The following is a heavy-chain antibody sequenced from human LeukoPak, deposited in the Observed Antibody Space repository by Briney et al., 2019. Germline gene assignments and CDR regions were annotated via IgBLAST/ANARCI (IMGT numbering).Heavy chain of an antibody. J-gene: IGHJ4*02. CDR3: AKSGGIRLVFFDY. V-gene: IGHV3-23*01. D-gene: IGHD2-8*02. Sequence: PGGSLRLSCSASGFTFCSFAMSGLGQGRGEGLVGWSAICGSGGSTYYADSVKGRFTSSTDNSKNTLYLQMDSLRAEHTAVYYCAKSGGIRLVFFDYWGQGNLVTVSS. CDR2: ICGSGGST. CDR1: GFTFCSFA.